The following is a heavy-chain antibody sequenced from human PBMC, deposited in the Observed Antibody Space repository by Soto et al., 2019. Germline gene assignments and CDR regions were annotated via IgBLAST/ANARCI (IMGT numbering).Heavy chain of an antibody. CDR3: ARPADYVSGFSQ. D-gene: IGHD3-16*01. Sequence: QVQLVQSGAEVKKPGSSVTVSCQTSGGTFTTSTISWVRQAPGQGLEWMGGIIPVFGTPSYAQKFQGRVTMIADTSSSTAYMELRNLRSEDTAMYYCARPADYVSGFSQWGQGTLVTVSS. CDR1: GGTFTTST. CDR2: IIPVFGTP. V-gene: IGHV1-69*06. J-gene: IGHJ4*02.